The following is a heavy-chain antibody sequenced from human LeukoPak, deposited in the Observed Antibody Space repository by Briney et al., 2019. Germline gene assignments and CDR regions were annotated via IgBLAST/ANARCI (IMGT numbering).Heavy chain of an antibody. J-gene: IGHJ4*02. V-gene: IGHV4-34*01. CDR1: GGSRSGYY. CDR3: ARGFHDY. CDR2: INHSGST. Sequence: PSETLSLTCAVYGGSRSGYYWSWIRQPPGKGLEWIGEINHSGSTNYNPSLKSRVTISVDTSKNQFSLKLSSVTAADTAVYYCARGFHDYWGQGTLVTVSS.